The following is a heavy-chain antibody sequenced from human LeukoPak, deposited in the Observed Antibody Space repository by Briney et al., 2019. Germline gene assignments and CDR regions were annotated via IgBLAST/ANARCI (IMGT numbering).Heavy chain of an antibody. CDR3: ASSSSWDSAWFDP. Sequence: ASVKVSCKASGYTFTGYYMHWVRQAPGQGLEWMGWINPNSGGTNYAQKFQGWVTMTRDTSIRTAYMELSRLRSDDTAVYCCASSSSWDSAWFDPWGQGTLVTVSS. CDR1: GYTFTGYY. J-gene: IGHJ5*02. D-gene: IGHD6-13*01. V-gene: IGHV1-2*04. CDR2: INPNSGGT.